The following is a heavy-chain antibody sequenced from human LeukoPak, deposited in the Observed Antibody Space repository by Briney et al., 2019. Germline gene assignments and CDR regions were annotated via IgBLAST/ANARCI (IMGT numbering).Heavy chain of an antibody. Sequence: SETLSLTCTVSGGSISSYYWSWIRQPAGKELEWIGRIYTSGSTNYNPSLKSRVTMSVDTSKNQFSLKLSSVTAADTAVYYCAREDYYGSGSYMWWYYFDYWGQGTLVTVSS. D-gene: IGHD3-10*01. CDR3: AREDYYGSGSYMWWYYFDY. CDR1: GGSISSYY. CDR2: IYTSGST. V-gene: IGHV4-4*07. J-gene: IGHJ4*02.